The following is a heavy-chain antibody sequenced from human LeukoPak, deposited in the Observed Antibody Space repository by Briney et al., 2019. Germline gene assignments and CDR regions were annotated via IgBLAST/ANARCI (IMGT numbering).Heavy chain of an antibody. CDR2: IDWDDDK. V-gene: IGHV2-70*20. CDR3: ARGGTSNLLFDY. D-gene: IGHD4-23*01. CDR1: GFSLSTSGMC. Sequence: ESGPTLVNPTQTLTLTCTFSGFSLSTSGMCVSWVRQPPGKALEWLALIDWDDDKYYSTSLKTRLTISKDTSKNQVVLTMTNMDPVDTATYYCARGGTSNLLFDYWGQGTLVTVSS. J-gene: IGHJ4*02.